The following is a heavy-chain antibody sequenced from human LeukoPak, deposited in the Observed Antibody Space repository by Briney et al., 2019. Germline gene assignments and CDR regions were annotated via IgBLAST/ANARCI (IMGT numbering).Heavy chain of an antibody. CDR2: ISYDGSNK. CDR3: ARKGNAFDF. D-gene: IGHD3-10*01. J-gene: IGHJ3*01. V-gene: IGHV3-30-3*01. Sequence: GGSLRLSCAASGFTFSSYAMSWVRQAPGKGLEWVAVISYDGSNKYYADSVKGRFTISRDNSKNTLYLQMNSLRAEDTAVYYCARKGNAFDFWGQGTMVTVSS. CDR1: GFTFSSYA.